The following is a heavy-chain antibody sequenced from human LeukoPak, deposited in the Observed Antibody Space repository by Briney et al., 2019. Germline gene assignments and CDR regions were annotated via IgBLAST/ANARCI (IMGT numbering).Heavy chain of an antibody. J-gene: IGHJ4*02. CDR2: ITTSSTYT. Sequence: GGSLRLSCAASGFSFSSYSMNWVRQAPGKGLEWVSSITTSSTYTFYADSVKGRFTISRDNSKNTLYLQMNSLRAEDTAVYYCAKFVRRTFDYWGQGTLVTVSS. CDR3: AKFVRRTFDY. CDR1: GFSFSSYS. V-gene: IGHV3-21*04.